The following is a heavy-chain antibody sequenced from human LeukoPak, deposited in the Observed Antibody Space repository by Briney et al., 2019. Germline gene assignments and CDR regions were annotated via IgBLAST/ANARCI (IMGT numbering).Heavy chain of an antibody. CDR2: IYTSGST. D-gene: IGHD1-20*01. CDR1: GGSISSYY. Sequence: SETLSLTCTVSGGSISSYYWSWIRQPAGKGLEWIGRIYTSGSTDYNPSLKSRVTMSVDTSKNQFSLKLSSVTAADTAVYYCARDNWLDPLYGMDVWGQGTTVTVSS. V-gene: IGHV4-4*07. J-gene: IGHJ6*02. CDR3: ARDNWLDPLYGMDV.